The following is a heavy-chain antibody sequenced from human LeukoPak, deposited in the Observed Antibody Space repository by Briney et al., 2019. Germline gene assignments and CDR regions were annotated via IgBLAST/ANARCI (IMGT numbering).Heavy chain of an antibody. Sequence: GGSLRLSCAASGFTFSSYAMSWVRQAPGKGLEWVSGISGSCGTTYYADSVKGRFTISRDNSKNTLYLQMNSLRAEDTAVYFCAKDQGMAAAGTNSNWFDPWGQGTLVTVSS. CDR2: ISGSCGTT. V-gene: IGHV3-23*01. CDR1: GFTFSSYA. D-gene: IGHD6-13*01. CDR3: AKDQGMAAAGTNSNWFDP. J-gene: IGHJ5*02.